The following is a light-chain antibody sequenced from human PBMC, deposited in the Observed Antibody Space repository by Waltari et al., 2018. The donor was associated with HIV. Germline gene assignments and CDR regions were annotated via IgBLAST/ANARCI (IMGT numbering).Light chain of an antibody. Sequence: EVVLTQSPATLSLSPGERATLSCTASQSVGRYLAWYQQKPGQSPRLRINDTSNRAAGIPARFSGGGSATDFTLTISSVEPEDSAVYYCQQRSTWPPVTFGGGTRVEIK. V-gene: IGKV3-11*01. CDR2: DTS. CDR3: QQRSTWPPVT. J-gene: IGKJ4*01. CDR1: QSVGRY.